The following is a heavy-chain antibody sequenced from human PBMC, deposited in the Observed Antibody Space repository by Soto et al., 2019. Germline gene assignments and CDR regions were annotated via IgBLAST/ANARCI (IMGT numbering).Heavy chain of an antibody. CDR1: GDSISSSTYY. Sequence: NPSETLSLTCTVSGDSISSSTYYWGWIRQPPGKGLEWIGCIYHTGTTYYNPSLKSRVTISVDTSKNQFSLKLSSVTAADTAVYYRARQYFSSSSLFDYWGQGTLVTVSS. CDR2: IYHTGTT. V-gene: IGHV4-39*01. D-gene: IGHD6-6*01. CDR3: ARQYFSSSSLFDY. J-gene: IGHJ4*02.